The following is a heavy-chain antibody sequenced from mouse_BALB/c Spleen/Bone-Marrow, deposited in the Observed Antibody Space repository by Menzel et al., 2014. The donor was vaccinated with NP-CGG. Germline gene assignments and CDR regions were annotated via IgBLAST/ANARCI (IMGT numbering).Heavy chain of an antibody. CDR3: ARVLRYAMDY. CDR2: IWAGGST. Sequence: VQLQQSGPGLVAPSQSLSITCTVSGFSLTSYGVHWVRQPPRKGLEWLGVIWAGGSTNYNSALMSRLSISKDNSKSQVFLKMNSLQTDDTAMYYCARVLRYAMDYWGQGTSVTVSS. CDR1: GFSLTSYG. V-gene: IGHV2-9*02. J-gene: IGHJ4*01.